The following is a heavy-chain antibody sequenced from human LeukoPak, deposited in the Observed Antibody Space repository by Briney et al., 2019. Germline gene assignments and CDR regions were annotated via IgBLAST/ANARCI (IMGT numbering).Heavy chain of an antibody. CDR3: AKGYDFLDY. V-gene: IGHV3-23*01. CDR1: GSTFSSYA. D-gene: IGHD3-3*01. Sequence: PGGSLRLSCAASGSTFSSYAMSWARQAPGKGLEWVSDISGSGGNTYYADSVKGRFTISRDNSKNTLSLQMNSLRAEDTAVYYCAKGYDFLDYWGQGTLVTVSS. J-gene: IGHJ4*02. CDR2: ISGSGGNT.